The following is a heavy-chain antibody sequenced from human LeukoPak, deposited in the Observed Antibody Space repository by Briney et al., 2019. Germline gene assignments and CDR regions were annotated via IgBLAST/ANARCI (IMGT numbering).Heavy chain of an antibody. CDR3: ARESSGGYSGYDHIDY. CDR1: GFTFSSYI. V-gene: IGHV3-48*01. CDR2: ISSSSSTI. Sequence: GGSLRLSCAASGFTFSSYIINWVRQAPGKGLEWVSYISSSSSTIYYADSVKGRFTISRDNAKNSLYLQMNSLRAEDTAVYYCARESSGGYSGYDHIDYWGQGTLVTVSS. D-gene: IGHD5-12*01. J-gene: IGHJ4*02.